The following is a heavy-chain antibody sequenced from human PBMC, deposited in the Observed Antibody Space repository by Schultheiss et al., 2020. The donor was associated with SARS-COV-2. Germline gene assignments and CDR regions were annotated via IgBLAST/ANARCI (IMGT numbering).Heavy chain of an antibody. CDR1: GFTFSSYA. J-gene: IGHJ6*02. V-gene: IGHV3-30-3*01. D-gene: IGHD3-3*01. CDR3: ARLPGDFWNYYGLDV. Sequence: GESLKISCAASGFTFSSYAMHWVRQAPGKGLEWVAVISYDGSNKYYADSLKGRFTISRDKAKNSLFLQKNSLRAEDTAVYYCARLPGDFWNYYGLDVWGQGTTVTVSS. CDR2: ISYDGSNK.